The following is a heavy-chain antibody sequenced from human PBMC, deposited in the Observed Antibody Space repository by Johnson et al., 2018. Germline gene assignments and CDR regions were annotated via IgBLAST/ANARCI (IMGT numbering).Heavy chain of an antibody. CDR2: INAGSGNI. J-gene: IGHJ6*03. V-gene: IGHV1-3*01. CDR1: GYTFTNYA. CDR3: ASETYYYDSSGYYPYYYYYMDV. Sequence: QVQLVESGAEVKKPGASVKVSCKASGYTFTNYAVHWMRQAPGQRLEWMGWINAGSGNIKYSQKVQGRVTITRDTSASTAYMELSSLRSEDPAVYYCASETYYYDSSGYYPYYYYYMDVWGKGTTVTVSS. D-gene: IGHD3-22*01.